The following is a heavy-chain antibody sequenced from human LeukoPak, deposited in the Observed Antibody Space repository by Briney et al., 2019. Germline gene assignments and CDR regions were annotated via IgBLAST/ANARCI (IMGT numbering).Heavy chain of an antibody. D-gene: IGHD3/OR15-3a*01. J-gene: IGHJ1*01. CDR2: ISSSSSYI. Sequence: GGSLRLSCAASGFTFSSYSMNWVRQAPGKGLEWVSSISSSSSYIYYADSVKGRFTISRDNAKNSLYLQMNSLRAEDTAVYYCARDRVWTPGAEYFQHWGQGTLVTVSS. CDR1: GFTFSSYS. CDR3: ARDRVWTPGAEYFQH. V-gene: IGHV3-21*01.